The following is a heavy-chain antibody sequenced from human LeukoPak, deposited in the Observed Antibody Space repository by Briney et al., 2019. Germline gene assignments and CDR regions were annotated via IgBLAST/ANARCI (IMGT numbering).Heavy chain of an antibody. CDR1: GFTFSTYW. CDR2: INTDGSTT. D-gene: IGHD1-26*01. J-gene: IGHJ3*02. CDR3: ARGSTATIVGPRDAFHM. V-gene: IGHV3-74*01. Sequence: GGSLRLSCAASGFTFSTYWMHWVRHPPGKGLVWVSHINTDGSTTTYADSVRGRFTISRDNAKNTLYLQMNSLRAEDTAVYYCARGSTATIVGPRDAFHMWGQGTMVTVSS.